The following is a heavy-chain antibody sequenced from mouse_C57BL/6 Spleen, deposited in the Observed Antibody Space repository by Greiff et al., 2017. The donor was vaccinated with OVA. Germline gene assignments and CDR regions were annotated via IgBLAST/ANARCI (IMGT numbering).Heavy chain of an antibody. Sequence: QVQLKQPGAELVKPGASVKMSCKASGYTFTSYWITWVKQRPGQGLEWIGDIYPGSGSTNYNEKFKSKATLTVDTSSSTAYMQLSSLTSEDSAVYDGARVSSGRNYFDYWGQGTTLTVSS. D-gene: IGHD3-2*02. V-gene: IGHV1-55*01. J-gene: IGHJ2*01. CDR1: GYTFTSYW. CDR2: IYPGSGST. CDR3: ARVSSGRNYFDY.